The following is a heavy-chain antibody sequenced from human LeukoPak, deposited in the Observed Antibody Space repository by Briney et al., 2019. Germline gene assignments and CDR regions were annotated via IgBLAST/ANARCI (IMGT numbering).Heavy chain of an antibody. J-gene: IGHJ6*03. CDR1: GYSISSGYY. CDR3: ARGRSYGEPYYYYYYMDV. CDR2: IYHSGST. V-gene: IGHV4-38-2*02. Sequence: PSETLSLTCTVSGYSISSGYYWGWIRQPPGKGLEWIGSIYHSGSTYYNPSLKSRVTISVDTSKNQFSLKLSSVTAADTAVYYCARGRSYGEPYYYYYYMDVWGKGTTVTVSS. D-gene: IGHD5-18*01.